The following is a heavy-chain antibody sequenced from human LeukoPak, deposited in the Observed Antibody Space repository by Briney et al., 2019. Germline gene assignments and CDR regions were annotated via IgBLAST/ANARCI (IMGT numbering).Heavy chain of an antibody. J-gene: IGHJ4*02. CDR2: IYYSGST. V-gene: IGHV4-59*12. D-gene: IGHD3-22*01. CDR1: GFTFSSYS. Sequence: GSLRLSCAASGFTFSSYSMNWVRQAPGKGLEWIGYIYYSGSTNYNPSLKSRVTISVDTSKNQFSLKLSSVTAADTAVYYCASSLFKYYYDSSGYSPFDYWGQGTLVTVSS. CDR3: ASSLFKYYYDSSGYSPFDY.